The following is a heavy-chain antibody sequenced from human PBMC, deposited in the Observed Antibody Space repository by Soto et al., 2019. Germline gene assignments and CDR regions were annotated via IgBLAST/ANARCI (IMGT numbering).Heavy chain of an antibody. D-gene: IGHD6-13*01. V-gene: IGHV4-59*01. CDR3: ARVGGVPSSSPGLAY. CDR1: GGSISSYY. CDR2: IYYSGST. J-gene: IGHJ4*02. Sequence: TSETLSLTCTVSGGSISSYYWSWIRQPPGKGLEWIGYIYYSGSTNYNPSLKSRVTISVDTSKNQFSLKLSSVTAADTAVYYCARVGGVPSSSPGLAYWGQGILVT.